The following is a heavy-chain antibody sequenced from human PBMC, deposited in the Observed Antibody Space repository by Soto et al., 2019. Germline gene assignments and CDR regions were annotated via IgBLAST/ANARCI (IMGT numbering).Heavy chain of an antibody. V-gene: IGHV4-61*01. CDR2: VSYIGKT. CDR1: GASVNSGIHY. D-gene: IGHD1-1*01. J-gene: IGHJ4*02. Sequence: VQLKESGPGLIEPSETLSLSCSVYGASVNSGIHYWTWIRHHPVKTLVWIGHVSYIGKTDLTPSRRNRFTVSRETDKNQFSLRLTSVTDADTAGYYRARALDGSALSFFYFDKWCQGHLVTVAS. CDR3: ARALDGSALSFFYFDK.